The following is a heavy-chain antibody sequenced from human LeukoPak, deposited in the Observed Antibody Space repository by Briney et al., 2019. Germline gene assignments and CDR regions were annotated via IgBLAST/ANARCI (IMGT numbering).Heavy chain of an antibody. J-gene: IGHJ4*02. CDR1: GYTFTDNY. CDR3: ARGLGYSGYDLSY. V-gene: IGHV1-2*02. D-gene: IGHD5-12*01. Sequence: ASVKVSCKASGYTFTDNYIHWVRQAPGQGLEWMSWINPNNGGTNYAQKFQGRVTMTRDTSISTAYMELSRLGSDDTAVYYCARGLGYSGYDLSYWGQGTLVTVSS. CDR2: INPNNGGT.